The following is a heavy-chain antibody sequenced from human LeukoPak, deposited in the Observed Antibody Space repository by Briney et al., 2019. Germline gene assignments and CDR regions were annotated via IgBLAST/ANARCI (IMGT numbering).Heavy chain of an antibody. D-gene: IGHD3-22*01. CDR1: GITLSNYG. CDR3: AKRGVVIRVILVGFHKEAYYFDS. V-gene: IGHV3-23*01. Sequence: GGSLRLSCAVSGITLSNYGMSWVRRAPGKGLEWVAGISDSGGRTNYADSVKGRFTISRDNPKNTLYLQMNSLRAEDTAVYFCAKRGVVIRVILVGFHKEAYYFDSWGQGALVTVSS. CDR2: ISDSGGRT. J-gene: IGHJ4*02.